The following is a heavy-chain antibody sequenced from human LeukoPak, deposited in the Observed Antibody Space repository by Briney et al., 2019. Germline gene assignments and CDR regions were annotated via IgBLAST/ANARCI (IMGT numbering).Heavy chain of an antibody. CDR2: IYYSGST. D-gene: IGHD5-24*01. CDR1: GGSISSYY. V-gene: IGHV4-59*01. Sequence: PSETLSLTCTVSGGSISSYYWSWIRQPPGKGLEWIGYIYYSGSTNYNPSLKSRVTISVDTSKNQFSLKLSSVTAADTAVYYCAKKMTITGWLYYFDYWGQGTLVTVSS. J-gene: IGHJ4*02. CDR3: AKKMTITGWLYYFDY.